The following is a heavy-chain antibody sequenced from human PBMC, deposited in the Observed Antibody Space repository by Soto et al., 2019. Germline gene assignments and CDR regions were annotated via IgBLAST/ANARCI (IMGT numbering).Heavy chain of an antibody. Sequence: SETLYLTCTVSGGSISSYYWSWIRQPPGKGLEWIGYIYYSGSTNYNPSLKSRVTISVDTSKNQFSLKLSSVTAADTAVYYCARSDILTGYFWLFDYWGQGTLVTVSS. J-gene: IGHJ4*02. CDR2: IYYSGST. D-gene: IGHD3-9*01. CDR1: GGSISSYY. V-gene: IGHV4-59*01. CDR3: ARSDILTGYFWLFDY.